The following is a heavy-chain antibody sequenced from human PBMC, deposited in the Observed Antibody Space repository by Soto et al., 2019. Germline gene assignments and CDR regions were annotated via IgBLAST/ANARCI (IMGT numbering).Heavy chain of an antibody. Sequence: SETLSLTCTVSGDSISRGAYYWTWIRQHPGKGLEWIGYIYYSGSTNYNPSLKSRVTVSVDTSKNQFSLKLSSVTAADTAVYYCARRYGWAFDIWGQGTMVTVSS. D-gene: IGHD3-16*01. CDR2: IYYSGST. CDR1: GDSISRGAYY. J-gene: IGHJ3*02. CDR3: ARRYGWAFDI. V-gene: IGHV4-61*08.